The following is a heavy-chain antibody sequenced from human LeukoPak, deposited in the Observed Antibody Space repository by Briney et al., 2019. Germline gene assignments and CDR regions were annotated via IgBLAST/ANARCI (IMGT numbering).Heavy chain of an antibody. J-gene: IGHJ4*02. D-gene: IGHD6-19*01. CDR3: ARDPRIAVAGKYFDY. CDR1: GYTFTCYY. Sequence: GASVKVSCKASGYTFTCYYMHWVRQAPGQGLEWMGRINPNSGGTNYAQKFQGRVTMTRDTSISTAYMELSRLRSDDTAVYYCARDPRIAVAGKYFDYWGQGTLVTVSS. CDR2: INPNSGGT. V-gene: IGHV1-2*06.